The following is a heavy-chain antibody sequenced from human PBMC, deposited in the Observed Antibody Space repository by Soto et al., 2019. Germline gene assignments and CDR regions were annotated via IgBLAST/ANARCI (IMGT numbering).Heavy chain of an antibody. D-gene: IGHD3-3*01. V-gene: IGHV4-59*01. CDR2: IYFDGKT. CDR3: ARAPYYSFWSGYSDNWLDP. J-gene: IGHJ5*02. CDR1: GGSINTYY. Sequence: SSETLSLTCAVSGGSINTYYWTWIRQPPGKGLEWIGFIYFDGKTDYNPSLKSRVTISVDMSKNQFSLKLNSVTAADTAVYYCARAPYYSFWSGYSDNWLDPWGQGTLVTVSS.